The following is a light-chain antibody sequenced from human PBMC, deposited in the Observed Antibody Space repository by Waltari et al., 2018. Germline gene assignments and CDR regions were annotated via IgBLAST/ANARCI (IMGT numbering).Light chain of an antibody. CDR1: QDISNY. CDR3: QQYDNLPIT. V-gene: IGKV1-33*01. J-gene: IGKJ5*01. CDR2: DAS. Sequence: DIQMTQSPSSLSASVGDRVTITCQAIQDISNYLNWYQQKPGKAPKLLIYDASNLETGVPSRFSGSGSGTDFTFTINSLQPEDIATYYCQQYDNLPITFGQGTRLEIK.